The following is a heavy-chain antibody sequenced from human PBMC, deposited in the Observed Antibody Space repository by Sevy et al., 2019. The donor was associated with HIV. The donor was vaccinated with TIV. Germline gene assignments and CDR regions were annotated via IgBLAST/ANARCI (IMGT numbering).Heavy chain of an antibody. Sequence: SETLSLTCTVSGGSISSSSYYWGWIRQPPGKGLEWSGSIYYSGSTYYNPSLKSRVTISVDTSKNQFSLKLSSVTAADTAVYYCASFITDAFDIWGQGTMVTVSS. J-gene: IGHJ3*02. CDR2: IYYSGST. V-gene: IGHV4-39*01. CDR3: ASFITDAFDI. D-gene: IGHD3-22*01. CDR1: GGSISSSSYY.